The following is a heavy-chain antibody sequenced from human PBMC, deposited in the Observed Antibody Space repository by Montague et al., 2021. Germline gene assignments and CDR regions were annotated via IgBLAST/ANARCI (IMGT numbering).Heavy chain of an antibody. CDR3: ARNLASAAPGAFDI. V-gene: IGHV3-74*01. Sequence: SLRPSCAASGFSLSRYWMHWVRQAPGKGLLWVSRLTLDGSSTTFADSVKGRFTTSRDNAKATLYLQMNSLRVEDTAVYYCARNLASAAPGAFDIWGQGTMVAVSS. J-gene: IGHJ3*02. D-gene: IGHD6-13*01. CDR2: LTLDGSST. CDR1: GFSLSRYW.